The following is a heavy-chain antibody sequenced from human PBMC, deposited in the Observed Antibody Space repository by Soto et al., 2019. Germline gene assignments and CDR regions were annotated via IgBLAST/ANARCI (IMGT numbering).Heavy chain of an antibody. J-gene: IGHJ6*02. CDR2: ISSRSDI. V-gene: IGHV3-21*01. CDR1: GLTFSTYS. Sequence: GGSLRLSCVGSGLTFSTYSIHWVRQAPGKGLEWVSSISSRSDIYYANSVKGRFTISRDNAKNSVSLQMNSLRAEDTAVYYCAREYTAWPLAYGLDVWGPGTTVTVSS. D-gene: IGHD2-2*02. CDR3: AREYTAWPLAYGLDV.